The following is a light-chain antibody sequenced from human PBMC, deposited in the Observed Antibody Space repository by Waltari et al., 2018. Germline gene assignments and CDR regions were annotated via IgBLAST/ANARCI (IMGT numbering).Light chain of an antibody. CDR1: QGISSY. Sequence: AIRITQSPSSLSASTGDRVTITCRASQGISSYLAWYQQKPGKAPKLLIYAASTLQSGVPSRFGGSGSGTDFTLTISCLQSEDFATYYCQQYYSYPYTFGQGTKLEIK. CDR2: AAS. J-gene: IGKJ2*01. V-gene: IGKV1-8*01. CDR3: QQYYSYPYT.